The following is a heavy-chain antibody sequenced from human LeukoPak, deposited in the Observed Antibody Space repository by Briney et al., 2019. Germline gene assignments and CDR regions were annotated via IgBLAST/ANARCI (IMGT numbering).Heavy chain of an antibody. CDR3: ARGPVYDFWSGYGWFDP. D-gene: IGHD3-3*01. CDR1: GGSISSYY. CDR2: IYYSGST. Sequence: SETLSLTCTVSGGSISSYYWSWIRQPPGKGLEWIGYIYYSGSTNYNPSLKSRVTISVDTSKNQFSLKLSSVTAADTAVYYCARGPVYDFWSGYGWFDPWGQGTLVTVSS. J-gene: IGHJ5*02. V-gene: IGHV4-59*01.